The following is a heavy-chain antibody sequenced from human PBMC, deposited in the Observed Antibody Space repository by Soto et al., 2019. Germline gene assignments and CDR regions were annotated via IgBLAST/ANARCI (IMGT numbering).Heavy chain of an antibody. J-gene: IGHJ6*02. CDR3: ARDPVWYYDSSGYYYSEGMDV. D-gene: IGHD3-22*01. V-gene: IGHV1-69*06. CDR1: GGTFSSYA. CDR2: IIPIFGTA. Sequence: SVKVSCKASGGTFSSYAISWVRQAPGQGLEWMGGIIPIFGTANYAQKFQGRVTITADKSTSTAYMELSSLRSEDSAVYYCARDPVWYYDSSGYYYSEGMDVWGQGTTVTVSS.